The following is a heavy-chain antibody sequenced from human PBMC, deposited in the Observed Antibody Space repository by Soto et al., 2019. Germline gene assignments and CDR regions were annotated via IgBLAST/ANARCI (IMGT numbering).Heavy chain of an antibody. D-gene: IGHD6-19*01. Sequence: SETLSLTCAVYGGSFIGYYCICIRQPPGKGLEWIGEINHSGSTNYNPSLKSRVTISVDTSKNQFSLKLSSVTAADTAVYYCASSSGWTWGRWFDPWGQGTLVTVSS. CDR2: INHSGST. CDR1: GGSFIGYY. V-gene: IGHV4-34*01. CDR3: ASSSGWTWGRWFDP. J-gene: IGHJ5*02.